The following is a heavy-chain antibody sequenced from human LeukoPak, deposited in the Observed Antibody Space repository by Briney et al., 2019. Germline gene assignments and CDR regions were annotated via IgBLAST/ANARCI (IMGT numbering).Heavy chain of an antibody. CDR3: ARQSKTVTTSGYYFDY. V-gene: IGHV1-46*01. Sequence: ASVKVSCKASGYTFTSCYMHWVRQAPGQGLEWMGIINPSGGSTSYAQKFQGRVTMTRDTSTSTVYMELSSLRSEDTAVYYCARQSKTVTTSGYYFDYWGQATLVTVSS. D-gene: IGHD4-17*01. CDR2: INPSGGST. CDR1: GYTFTSCY. J-gene: IGHJ4*02.